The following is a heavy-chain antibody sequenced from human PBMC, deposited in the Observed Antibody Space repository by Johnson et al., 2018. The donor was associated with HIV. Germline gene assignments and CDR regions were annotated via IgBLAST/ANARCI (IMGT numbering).Heavy chain of an antibody. CDR2: ISSSGSTI. CDR3: ASRQIWVTRGAFDI. V-gene: IGHV3-11*04. D-gene: IGHD3-16*01. J-gene: IGHJ3*02. CDR1: GFTFSDYY. Sequence: QLVESGGGVVQPGGSLRLSCAASGFTFSDYYMSWIRQAPGKGLEWVSYISSSGSTIYYADSVKGRFTISRDNAKNSLYLQMNSLRAEDTAVYYCASRQIWVTRGAFDIWGQGTMVTVSS.